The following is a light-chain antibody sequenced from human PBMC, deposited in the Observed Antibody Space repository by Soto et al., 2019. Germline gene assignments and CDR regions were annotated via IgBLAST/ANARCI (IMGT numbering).Light chain of an antibody. CDR1: QSVLYRSNNKNY. CDR3: QQYYSTPLT. Sequence: DIVMTQSPDSLAVSLGERATINCKSSQSVLYRSNNKNYLAWYQQQPGQPPKLLIYWASTRESGVPDRFSGSGSGIDFTLTISSLQAEDVAVYFCQQYYSTPLTFGGGTKVEIK. V-gene: IGKV4-1*01. CDR2: WAS. J-gene: IGKJ4*01.